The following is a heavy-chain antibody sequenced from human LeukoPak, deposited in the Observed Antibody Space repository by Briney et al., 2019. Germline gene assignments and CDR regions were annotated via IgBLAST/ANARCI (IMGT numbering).Heavy chain of an antibody. J-gene: IGHJ5*02. V-gene: IGHV4-39*07. D-gene: IGHD5-24*01. CDR1: GGSISSSSYY. CDR2: IYYSGST. Sequence: PSGTLSLTCTVSGGSISSSSYYWGWIRQPPGKGLEWIGSIYYSGSTYYNPSLKSRVTISVDTSKNQFSLKLTSVTAADTAVYYCARDRWLQIGSNWFDPWGQGTLVTVSS. CDR3: ARDRWLQIGSNWFDP.